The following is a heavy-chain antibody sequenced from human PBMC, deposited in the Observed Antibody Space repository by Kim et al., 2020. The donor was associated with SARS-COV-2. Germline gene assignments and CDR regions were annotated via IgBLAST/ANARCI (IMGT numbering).Heavy chain of an antibody. J-gene: IGHJ6*03. D-gene: IGHD2-21*01. V-gene: IGHV4-4*07. CDR3: ARDGDWRWLQSGHYMDV. CDR2: IYTSGST. CDR1: GGSISSYY. Sequence: SETLSLTCTVSGGSISSYYWSWIRQPAGKGLEWIGRIYTSGSTNYNPSLKSRVTMSVDTSKNQFSLKLSSVTAADTAVYYCARDGDWRWLQSGHYMDVWGKGTTVTVSS.